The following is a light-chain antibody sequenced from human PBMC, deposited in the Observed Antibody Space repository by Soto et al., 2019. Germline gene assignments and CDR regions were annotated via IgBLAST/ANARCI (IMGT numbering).Light chain of an antibody. CDR1: SSNIGAGYD. V-gene: IGLV1-40*01. Sequence: HSVLTQPPSVSGAPGQRVTISCTGSSSNIGAGYDVHWYQQLPRTAPKLLIYGNSNRPSGVPDRFSGSKSGTSASLAITGLQAEDEADYYCQSYDSSLSGNVVFGGGTKVTVL. CDR2: GNS. CDR3: QSYDSSLSGNVV. J-gene: IGLJ2*01.